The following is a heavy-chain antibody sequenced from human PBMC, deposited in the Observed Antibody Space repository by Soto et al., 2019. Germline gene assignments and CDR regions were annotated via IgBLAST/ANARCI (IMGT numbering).Heavy chain of an antibody. CDR3: ARDKSLIRPDSSSPEGGGFGY. D-gene: IGHD6-6*01. CDR1: GGTFSSYA. CDR2: IIPIFGTA. Sequence: ASVKVSCKASGGTFSSYAISWVRQAPGQGLEWMGGIIPIFGTANYAQKFQGRVTITADESTSTAYMELSSLRSEDTAVYYCARDKSLIRPDSSSPEGGGFGYWGQGTLVTVSS. V-gene: IGHV1-69*13. J-gene: IGHJ4*02.